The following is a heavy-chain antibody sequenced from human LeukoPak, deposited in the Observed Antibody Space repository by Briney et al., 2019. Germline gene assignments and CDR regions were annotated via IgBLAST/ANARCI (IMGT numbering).Heavy chain of an antibody. CDR1: GYTFTSYG. J-gene: IGHJ4*02. Sequence: GASVKVSCKASGYTFTSYGISWVRQAPGQGLEWMGWISAYNGNTSYAQKLQGRVTMTTDTSTSTAYMELRSLRSDDTAVYYCARDTAYDSSGYYYVYWGQGTLVTVSS. CDR3: ARDTAYDSSGYYYVY. V-gene: IGHV1-18*01. D-gene: IGHD3-22*01. CDR2: ISAYNGNT.